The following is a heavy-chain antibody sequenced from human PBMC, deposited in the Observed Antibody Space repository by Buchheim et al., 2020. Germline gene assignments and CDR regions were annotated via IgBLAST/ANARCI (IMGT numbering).Heavy chain of an antibody. CDR3: AGLGYCSGGSCYSLEF. D-gene: IGHD2-15*01. V-gene: IGHV3-48*03. Sequence: EVQLVESGGGLVQTGGSLRLSCAASGFTFSSYEMNWARQAPGKGLEWVSYISSSGSAVHYADSVRGRFTISRDNDKNSLSLQMNSLRDDDTAVYFCAGLGYCSGGSCYSLEFWGQGTL. CDR1: GFTFSSYE. J-gene: IGHJ4*02. CDR2: ISSSGSAV.